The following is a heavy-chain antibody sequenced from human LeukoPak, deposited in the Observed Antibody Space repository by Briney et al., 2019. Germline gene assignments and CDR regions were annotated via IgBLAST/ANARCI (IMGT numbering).Heavy chain of an antibody. J-gene: IGHJ4*02. CDR2: IKQDGSEK. Sequence: GGSLRLSCAASGFTFSSYWMSWVRQAPGKGLEWVANIKQDGSEKYYVDSVKGRFTISRDNAKNSLYLQMNSLRAEDTAVYYCARDRGRYYDSSSPNDYWGQGTLVTVSS. D-gene: IGHD3-22*01. CDR1: GFTFSSYW. CDR3: ARDRGRYYDSSSPNDY. V-gene: IGHV3-7*01.